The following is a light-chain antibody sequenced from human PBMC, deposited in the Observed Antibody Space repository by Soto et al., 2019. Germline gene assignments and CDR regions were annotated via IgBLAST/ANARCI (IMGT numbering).Light chain of an antibody. CDR3: QQYGSSPTT. V-gene: IGKV3-20*01. CDR1: QYINTR. J-gene: IGKJ5*01. CDR2: GAF. Sequence: EIVFTQSPATLSSFPGDRVTLSCRASQYINTRLAWYQHRPGQAPRLLIYGAFSRATGIPDRFSGSGSGTDFTLTISRLEPEDFAVYYCQQYGSSPTTFGQGTRLENK.